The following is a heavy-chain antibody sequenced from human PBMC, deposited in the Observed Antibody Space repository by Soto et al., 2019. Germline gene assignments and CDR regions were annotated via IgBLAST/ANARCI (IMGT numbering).Heavy chain of an antibody. J-gene: IGHJ4*02. CDR3: ARPSDTAMDKYYFDF. Sequence: RRLSCAASGFTFSSYGMRWVRQAPGKGLEWVAVIWYDGSNKYYADSVRGRFTISRDNSKNTLYLQMNSLRAEDTAVYYCARPSDTAMDKYYFDFWGQGTLVTVSS. CDR1: GFTFSSYG. D-gene: IGHD5-18*01. V-gene: IGHV3-33*01. CDR2: IWYDGSNK.